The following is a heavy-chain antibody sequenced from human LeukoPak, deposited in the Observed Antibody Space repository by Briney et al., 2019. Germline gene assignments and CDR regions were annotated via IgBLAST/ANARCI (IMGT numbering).Heavy chain of an antibody. V-gene: IGHV3-21*01. CDR1: GFTFSSYN. Sequence: PGGSLRLSCAASGFTFSSYNMNWVRQAPGKGLESVAAISSRSNYIYLADSLHGRFTIPRDNAMNSMYLQLNSVRAEDTAMYYCARDRAVYSDSRGYYPDAFDIWGQGTMVTVSS. J-gene: IGHJ3*02. D-gene: IGHD3-22*01. CDR2: ISSRSNYI. CDR3: ARDRAVYSDSRGYYPDAFDI.